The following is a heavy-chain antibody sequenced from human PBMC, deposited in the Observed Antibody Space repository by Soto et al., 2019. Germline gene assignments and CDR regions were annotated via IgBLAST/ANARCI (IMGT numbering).Heavy chain of an antibody. CDR3: ARVSRATIYFDY. CDR1: SGSISSSNW. Sequence: SETLSLTCAVSSGSISSSNWWSWVRQPPEKGLEWIGEIYHSGSTNYNPSLKSRVTISVDKSKNQFSLKLSSVTAADTAVYYCARVSRATIYFDYWGQGTMVTVSS. J-gene: IGHJ4*02. D-gene: IGHD5-12*01. CDR2: IYHSGST. V-gene: IGHV4-4*02.